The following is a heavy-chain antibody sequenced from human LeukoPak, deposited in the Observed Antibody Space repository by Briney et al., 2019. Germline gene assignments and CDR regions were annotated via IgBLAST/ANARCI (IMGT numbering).Heavy chain of an antibody. CDR1: GYIFTSYD. CDR3: ASADYYDSSRYYYYGMDV. CDR2: MNPNSGNT. J-gene: IGHJ6*02. V-gene: IGHV1-8*01. Sequence: ASVKVSCKASGYIFTSYDINWVRQATGQGLEWMGWMNPNSGNTGYAQKFQGRVTMTRNTSISTAYMELSSLRSEDTAVYYCASADYYDSSRYYYYGMDVWGQGTTVTVSS. D-gene: IGHD3-22*01.